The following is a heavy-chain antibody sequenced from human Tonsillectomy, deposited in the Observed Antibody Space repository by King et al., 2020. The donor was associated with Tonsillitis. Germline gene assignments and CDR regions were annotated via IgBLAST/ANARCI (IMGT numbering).Heavy chain of an antibody. CDR3: ARPPADYYGSDVYFDY. Sequence: VQLVESGGGVVRPGRSLRLSCAASQFTFSSHAMHWVRQAPGKGLEWVAIISDDGRSTNYADSVKGRFTISRDNSKNTMYLQMNGLRPEDTALYYCARPPADYYGSDVYFDYWGQGTLVTVSS. D-gene: IGHD3-10*01. CDR2: ISDDGRST. J-gene: IGHJ4*02. CDR1: QFTFSSHA. V-gene: IGHV3-30*04.